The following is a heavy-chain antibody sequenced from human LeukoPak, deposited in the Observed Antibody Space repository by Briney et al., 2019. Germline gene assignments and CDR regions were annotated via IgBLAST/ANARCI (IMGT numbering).Heavy chain of an antibody. D-gene: IGHD3-9*01. J-gene: IGHJ6*03. CDR2: ISGSGGST. V-gene: IGHV3-23*01. CDR1: GFTVSSNY. CDR3: AKGFDFEGYYYYYYMDV. Sequence: GGSLRLSCAASGFTVSSNYMNWVRQAPGKGLEWVSAISGSGGSTYYADSVKGRFTISRDNSKNTLYLQMNSLRAEDTAVYYCAKGFDFEGYYYYYYMDVWGKGTTVTISS.